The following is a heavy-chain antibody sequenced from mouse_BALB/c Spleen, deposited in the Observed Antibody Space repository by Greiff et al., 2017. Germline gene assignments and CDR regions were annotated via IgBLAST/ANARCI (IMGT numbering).Heavy chain of an antibody. D-gene: IGHD2-4*01. J-gene: IGHJ2*01. CDR1: GFNIKDYY. Sequence: EVKLMESGAELVRSGASVKLSCTASGFNIKDYYMHWVKQRPEQGLEWIGWIDPENGDTEYAPKFQGKATMTADTSSNTAYLQHSSLTSEDTAVYYCNAGGSTMSTTDYWGQGTTLTVSS. V-gene: IGHV14-4*02. CDR3: NAGGSTMSTTDY. CDR2: IDPENGDT.